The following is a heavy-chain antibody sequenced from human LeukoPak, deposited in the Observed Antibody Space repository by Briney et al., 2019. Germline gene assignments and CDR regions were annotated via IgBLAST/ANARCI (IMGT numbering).Heavy chain of an antibody. J-gene: IGHJ3*02. CDR2: IYSSGRT. CDR3: ARCFRATAFDI. V-gene: IGHV4-4*09. CDR1: GGPISSYY. Sequence: PSETLSLTCIVSGGPISSYYWSWIRQPPGKGLEWIGYIYSSGRTDYNPSLKSRVTISADTSENQFSLKVNSVTAADTAVYYCARCFRATAFDIWGQGAMVTVSS. D-gene: IGHD5-12*01.